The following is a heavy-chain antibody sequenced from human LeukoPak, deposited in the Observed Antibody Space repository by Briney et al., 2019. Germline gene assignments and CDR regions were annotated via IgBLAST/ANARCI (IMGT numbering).Heavy chain of an antibody. V-gene: IGHV4-59*01. CDR2: IYYSGST. CDR3: ARGRYTFDY. J-gene: IGHJ4*02. Sequence: TSETLSLTCTVSVGSISGYYWTWIRQPPGKGLEYIGHIYYSGSTNHNPSLKSRVTISVDTSKNQFSLKLSSVTAADTAVYYCARGRYTFDYWGQGTLVTVSS. D-gene: IGHD1-1*01. CDR1: VGSISGYY.